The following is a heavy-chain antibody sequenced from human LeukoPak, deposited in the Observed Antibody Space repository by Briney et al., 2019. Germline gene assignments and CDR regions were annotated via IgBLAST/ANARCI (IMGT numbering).Heavy chain of an antibody. CDR1: GFSFSSHS. J-gene: IGHJ4*02. CDR2: ISGSSTTI. D-gene: IGHD3/OR15-3a*01. CDR3: ARDQDWAFDY. Sequence: GGSLRLSCAASGFSFSSHSMNWVRQAPGKGLEWVSYISGSSTTIDYADSAKGRFIISRDNAKKSLYLQMNNLRAEDTAVYYCARDQDWAFDYWGQGTLVTVSS. V-gene: IGHV3-48*01.